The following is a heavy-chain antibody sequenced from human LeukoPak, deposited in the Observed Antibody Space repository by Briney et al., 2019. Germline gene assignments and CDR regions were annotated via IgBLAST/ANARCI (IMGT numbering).Heavy chain of an antibody. Sequence: GGSLRLSCVGSGFTSIAYALTWARQAPGKGLEWVSGISGGGVTTYYADSVKGRFTISRDNSKNTLYLQMNSLRAEDTAVYYCARDSEQQQLDYYYYGMDVWGQGTAVTVSS. CDR3: ARDSEQQQLDYYYYGMDV. V-gene: IGHV3-23*01. J-gene: IGHJ6*02. CDR1: GFTSIAYA. D-gene: IGHD6-13*01. CDR2: ISGGGVTT.